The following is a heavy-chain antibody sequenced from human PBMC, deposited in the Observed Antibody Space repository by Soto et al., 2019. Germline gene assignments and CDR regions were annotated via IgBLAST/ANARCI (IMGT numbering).Heavy chain of an antibody. D-gene: IGHD2-21*02. CDR1: GGPITDYS. V-gene: IGHV4-4*07. CDR3: ARDQGVVVTADNWFDP. CDR2: IFSSGST. Sequence: ETLSLTCTVSGGPITDYSWVWIRQPAGKGLEWIGRIFSSGSTNYNPSLKGRITMSLDTSKNQFSLKLNSATATDTAVYFCARDQGVVVTADNWFDPWGQGILVTVSS. J-gene: IGHJ5*02.